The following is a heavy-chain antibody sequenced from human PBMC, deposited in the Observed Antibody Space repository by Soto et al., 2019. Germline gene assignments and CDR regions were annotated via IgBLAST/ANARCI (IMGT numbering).Heavy chain of an antibody. CDR2: INAGNGNT. J-gene: IGHJ4*02. V-gene: IGHV1-3*01. CDR1: GYTSTTYA. CDR3: ARTPLETYYFDH. Sequence: GASVKVSCKASGYTSTTYATHWVRQAPGQRLEWMGWINAGNGNTKYSQKFQGRVSITRDTSASTVYMELSSLRSEDTAVYYCARTPLETYYFDHWGQGTLVTVSS.